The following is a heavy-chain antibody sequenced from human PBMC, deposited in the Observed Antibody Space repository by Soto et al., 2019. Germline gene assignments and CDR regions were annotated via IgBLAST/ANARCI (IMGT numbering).Heavy chain of an antibody. CDR1: GYGFTSYW. CDR2: IYPGDSDT. V-gene: IGHV5-51*01. Sequence: VESLKISCKGSGYGFTSYWIGWVRQMPGKGLEWMGIIYPGDSDTRYSPSFQGQVTISADKSISTAYLQWSSLKASDTAMYYCARLNVNYYDSSGYCDYWGQGTLVTVSS. J-gene: IGHJ4*02. D-gene: IGHD3-22*01. CDR3: ARLNVNYYDSSGYCDY.